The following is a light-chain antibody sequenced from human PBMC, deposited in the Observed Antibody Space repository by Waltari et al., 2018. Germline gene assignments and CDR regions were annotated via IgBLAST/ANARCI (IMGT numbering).Light chain of an antibody. V-gene: IGKV1-5*03. CDR3: QQYNGNSRT. CDR1: QSLNNW. Sequence: TCRASQSLNNWLAWYQQKPGKAPKLLIYKASTVENGVPSRFSGSGSVTEFTLTISSLQPDDVATYYCQQYNGNSRTFGQGTKVEIK. J-gene: IGKJ1*01. CDR2: KAS.